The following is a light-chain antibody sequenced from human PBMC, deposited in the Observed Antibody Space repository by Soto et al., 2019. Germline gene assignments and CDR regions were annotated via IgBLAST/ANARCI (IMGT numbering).Light chain of an antibody. J-gene: IGKJ2*01. V-gene: IGKV1-5*03. CDR1: QSIGSW. CDR2: KAT. Sequence: DIQMTQSPSTLSASVGVGVTITCRASQSIGSWMAWYQQKPGKAPKLLIYKATNLQSGVTSRFSGSGFGTDFSLTISSLQPVDSATYFCQQYNDFQYTFVRGTKREI. CDR3: QQYNDFQYT.